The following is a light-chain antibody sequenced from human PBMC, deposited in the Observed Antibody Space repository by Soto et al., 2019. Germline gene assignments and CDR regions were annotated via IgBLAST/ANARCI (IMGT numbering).Light chain of an antibody. V-gene: IGKV1-12*01. J-gene: IGKJ1*01. CDR1: QGISNW. CDR2: DAS. Sequence: DIQMTQSPSSVSASVGDRVTITCRASQGISNWLAWYQQRPGRAPTLLIYDASTLQSGVPSRFSGGGSGTDFTLNISSLQHEDYAIYFCQQTDNFPWTFGQGTKVEIK. CDR3: QQTDNFPWT.